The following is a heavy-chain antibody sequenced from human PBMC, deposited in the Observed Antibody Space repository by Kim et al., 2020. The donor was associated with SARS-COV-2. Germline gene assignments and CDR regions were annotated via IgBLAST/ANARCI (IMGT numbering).Heavy chain of an antibody. Sequence: SVKVSCKASGGTFSSYAISWVRQAPGQGLEWMGGIIPIFGTANYAQKFQGRVTITADESTSTAYMELSSLRSEDTAVYYCARGDIVVVPAAPHYYYGMDVWGQGTTVTVSS. V-gene: IGHV1-69*13. D-gene: IGHD2-2*01. J-gene: IGHJ6*02. CDR1: GGTFSSYA. CDR3: ARGDIVVVPAAPHYYYGMDV. CDR2: IIPIFGTA.